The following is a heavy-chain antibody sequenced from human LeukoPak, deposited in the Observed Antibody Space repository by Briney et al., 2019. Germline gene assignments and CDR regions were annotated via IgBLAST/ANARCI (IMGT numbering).Heavy chain of an antibody. CDR3: ARRGGCISTSCNLDI. J-gene: IGHJ3*02. CDR1: GYTFTSYY. V-gene: IGHV1-46*03. D-gene: IGHD2-2*01. CDR2: INPNGGGT. Sequence: GASVKVSCKTSGYTFTSYYMHWMRQAPGQGLEWVGMINPNGGGTSSAQKFQGRVTMTRDTSTSTVYMDLSSLRSEDTAIYYCARRGGCISTSCNLDIWGQGTMVAVSS.